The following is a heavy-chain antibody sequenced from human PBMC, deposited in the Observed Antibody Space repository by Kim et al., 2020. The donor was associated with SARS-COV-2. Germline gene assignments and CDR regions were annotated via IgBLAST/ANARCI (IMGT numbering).Heavy chain of an antibody. V-gene: IGHV1-18*01. Sequence: ASVKVSCKTSGYPFTSFGLTWVRQAPGQGLECMGWSSSFNTNANYTQKFQGRRTMTADISTSTAYMELRSLRSDDPAIYYCARSMFVYVWGTSLKKEDSW. CDR3: ARSMFVYVWGTSLKKEDS. CDR1: GYPFTSFG. J-gene: IGHJ5*01. D-gene: IGHD3-16*01. CDR2: SSSFNTNA.